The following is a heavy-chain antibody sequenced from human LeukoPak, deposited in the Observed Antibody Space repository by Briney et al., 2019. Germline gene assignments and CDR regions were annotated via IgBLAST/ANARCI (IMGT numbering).Heavy chain of an antibody. D-gene: IGHD7-27*01. Sequence: SVKVSCKASGFTFTSSAVQWVRQARGQRLEWIGWIVVGSGNTNYAQKFQERVTITRDMSTSTAYMELSSLRSEDTAVYYCARDWGGFDAFDIWGQGTMVTVSS. CDR1: GFTFTSSA. V-gene: IGHV1-58*01. CDR2: IVVGSGNT. J-gene: IGHJ3*02. CDR3: ARDWGGFDAFDI.